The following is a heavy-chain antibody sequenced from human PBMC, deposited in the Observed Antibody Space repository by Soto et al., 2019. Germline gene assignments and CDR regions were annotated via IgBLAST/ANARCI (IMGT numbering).Heavy chain of an antibody. CDR2: IYWDDTK. CDR3: AHAYGGRSLY. D-gene: IGHD1-26*01. Sequence: QITLKESGPTLVKPTQTLTLTCTFSGFSLPTDRVGVGWIRQPPGKALEWLAVIYWDDTKTYRPSLKSRLTITTAPAKNHGALPMTDMDPVATATYYCAHAYGGRSLYWGQGTLVTVSS. CDR1: GFSLPTDRVG. V-gene: IGHV2-5*02. J-gene: IGHJ4*02.